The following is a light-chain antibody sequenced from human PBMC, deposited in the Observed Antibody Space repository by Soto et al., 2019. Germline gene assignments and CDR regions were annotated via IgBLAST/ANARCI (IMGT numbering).Light chain of an antibody. CDR1: QSVSSSY. CDR2: GAS. J-gene: IGKJ4*01. CDR3: QRYGTSTPLT. V-gene: IGKV3-20*01. Sequence: EVVLAQSPGTLSLSPGDRATLSCRASQSVSSSYLAWYQQKPGQPPRLLIYGASSRATGIPDRFSGSGSGTDFTLTISRLEPEAFAVYYCQRYGTSTPLTFGGGTKVEIK.